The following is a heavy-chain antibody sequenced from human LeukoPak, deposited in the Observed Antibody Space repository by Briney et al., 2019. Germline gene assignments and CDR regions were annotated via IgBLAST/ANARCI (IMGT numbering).Heavy chain of an antibody. CDR1: GGSISSYY. CDR3: ARDAHYYDSSGYYYERWFDP. J-gene: IGHJ5*02. Sequence: SETLSLTCTVSGGSISSYYWSWVRQPPGKGLEWIGYIYYSGSTNYNPSLKSRVTISVDTSKNQFSLKLSSVTAADMAVYYCARDAHYYDSSGYYYERWFDPWGQGTLVTVSS. D-gene: IGHD3-22*01. V-gene: IGHV4-59*01. CDR2: IYYSGST.